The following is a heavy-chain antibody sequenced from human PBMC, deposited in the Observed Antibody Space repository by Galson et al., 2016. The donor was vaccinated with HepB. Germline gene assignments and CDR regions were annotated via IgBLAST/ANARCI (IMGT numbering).Heavy chain of an antibody. Sequence: SETLSLTCTVSGGSIDSSRHYWGWIRQPPGKGLEWIGSIYYSGSTYYNPSLKSRVTISVDTSKNQLFLRLSSVTAADTAVYYCARDTTLVDRQGYFAHWGKGTRVTVPS. J-gene: IGHJ4*02. CDR1: GGSIDSSRHY. D-gene: IGHD1-1*01. V-gene: IGHV4-39*01. CDR3: ARDTTLVDRQGYFAH. CDR2: IYYSGST.